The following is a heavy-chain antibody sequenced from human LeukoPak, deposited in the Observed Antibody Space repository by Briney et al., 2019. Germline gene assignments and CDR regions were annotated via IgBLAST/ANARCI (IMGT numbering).Heavy chain of an antibody. CDR2: IIPIFGTA. J-gene: IGHJ4*02. Sequence: GASVKVSCKASGYTFTSYGISWVRQAPGQGLEWMGRIIPIFGTANYAQKFQGRVTITTDESTSTAYMELSSLRSEDTAVYYCASEGYSGYDSNYWGQGTLVTVSS. CDR3: ASEGYSGYDSNY. CDR1: GYTFTSYG. V-gene: IGHV1-69*05. D-gene: IGHD5-12*01.